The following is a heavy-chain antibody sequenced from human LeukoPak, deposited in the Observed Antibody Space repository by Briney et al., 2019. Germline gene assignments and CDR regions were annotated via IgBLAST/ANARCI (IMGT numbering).Heavy chain of an antibody. CDR3: ARVYYDFWSGYYYYYYYYMDV. Sequence: SETLSLTCAAYGGSFSGYYWSWIRQPPGKGLEWIGEINHSGSTNYNPSLKNRVTISVDTSKNQFSLKLSSVTAADTAVYYCARVYYDFWSGYYYYYYYYMDVWGKGTTVTVSS. CDR2: INHSGST. D-gene: IGHD3-3*01. V-gene: IGHV4-34*01. J-gene: IGHJ6*03. CDR1: GGSFSGYY.